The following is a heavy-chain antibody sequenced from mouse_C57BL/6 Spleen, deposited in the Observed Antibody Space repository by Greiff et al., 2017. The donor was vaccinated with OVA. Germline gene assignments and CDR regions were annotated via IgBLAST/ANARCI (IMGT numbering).Heavy chain of an antibody. D-gene: IGHD1-1*01. CDR1: GFTFTDYY. Sequence: EVKLMESGGGLVQPGGSLSLTCAASGFTFTDYYMSWVRQPPGKALEWLGFIRNKANGYTTEYSASVKGRFTISRDNSQSILYLQMNALRAEDSATYYCARTYYYGSSYDYAMDYWGHGTSVNVSS. J-gene: IGHJ4*01. V-gene: IGHV7-3*01. CDR3: ARTYYYGSSYDYAMDY. CDR2: IRNKANGYTT.